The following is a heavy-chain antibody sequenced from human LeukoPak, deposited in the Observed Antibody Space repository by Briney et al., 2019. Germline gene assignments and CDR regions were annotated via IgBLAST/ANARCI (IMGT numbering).Heavy chain of an antibody. V-gene: IGHV4-30-2*01. D-gene: IGHD3-22*01. CDR3: ARRVSDPLKVDY. Sequence: SETLSLTCTVSGGSISSGGHSWSRIRQPPGKGLEWIGYIYHSGSGSTYYNPSLKSRITISVDTSENQFSLKLSSVTAADTAVYYCARRVSDPLKVDYWGQGTLVTVSS. CDR2: IYHSGSGST. CDR1: GGSISSGGHS. J-gene: IGHJ4*02.